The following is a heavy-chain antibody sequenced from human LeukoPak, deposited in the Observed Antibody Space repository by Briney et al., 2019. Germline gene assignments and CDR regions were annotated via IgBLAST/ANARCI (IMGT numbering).Heavy chain of an antibody. CDR2: ISYSGHT. J-gene: IGHJ4*02. D-gene: IGHD4-11*01. CDR3: ARHGYDTGNYLAHFDF. V-gene: IGHV4-59*08. CDR1: SGSISSYY. Sequence: SETLSLTCTVSSGSISSYYWSWIRQPPGKGVEWIAYISYSGHTNSNASLKSRVTISVDTSKNQISLKLSSVTAADTAVYYCARHGYDTGNYLAHFDFWGQGTLVTVS.